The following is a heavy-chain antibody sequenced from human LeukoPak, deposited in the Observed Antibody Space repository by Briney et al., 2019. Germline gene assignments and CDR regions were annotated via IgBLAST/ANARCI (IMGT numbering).Heavy chain of an antibody. CDR3: ARDYKYAFDN. J-gene: IGHJ4*02. CDR1: GFTFSDYS. Sequence: GGSLRLSCAASGFTFSDYSMNWDRQAPGKGLEWTSYIGIDSGNTKYADSVKGRFTISGDKAKNSLYLQMNSLRVEDTAVYYCARDYKYAFDNWGQGTLVTVSS. CDR2: IGIDSGNT. D-gene: IGHD5-24*01. V-gene: IGHV3-48*01.